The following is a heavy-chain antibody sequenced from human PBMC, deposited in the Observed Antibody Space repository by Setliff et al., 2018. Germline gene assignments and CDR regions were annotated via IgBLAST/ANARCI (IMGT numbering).Heavy chain of an antibody. CDR2: VYSSVYSSGIT. V-gene: IGHV4-61*02. J-gene: IGHJ6*03. Sequence: SETLSLTCTVSGGSMSSGPNYWSWIRQPAGRGLEWVGRVYSSVYSSGITSYNPSLKSRVTISMDTSKNQFSLGLTSVTAADTAVYYCARESAGDESVRHLYYTAVWGRGTTVTVSS. CDR3: ARESAGDESVRHLYYTAV. CDR1: GGSMSSGPNY. D-gene: IGHD1-1*01.